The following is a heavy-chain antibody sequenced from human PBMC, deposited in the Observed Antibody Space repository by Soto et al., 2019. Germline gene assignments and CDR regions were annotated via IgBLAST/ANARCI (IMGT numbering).Heavy chain of an antibody. CDR1: GFTFSSYG. V-gene: IGHV3-30*18. D-gene: IGHD2-2*01. Sequence: QVQLVESGGGVVQPGRSLRLSCAASGFTFSSYGMHWVRQAPGKGLEWVAVISYDGSNKYYADSVKGRFTISRDNSKNTLYLQMNSLRAEDTAVYYCAKGMRGYCSSTSCYGVLDYWGQGTLVTVSS. CDR3: AKGMRGYCSSTSCYGVLDY. CDR2: ISYDGSNK. J-gene: IGHJ4*02.